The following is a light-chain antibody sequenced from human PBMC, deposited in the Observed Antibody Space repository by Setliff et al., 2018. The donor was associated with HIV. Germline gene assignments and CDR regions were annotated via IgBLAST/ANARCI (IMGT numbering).Light chain of an antibody. CDR1: SSDVGGYNY. V-gene: IGLV2-14*03. CDR3: SSYTSSSTFNWV. CDR2: DVS. Sequence: QSVLTQPASVSGSPGQSITISCTGTSSDVGGYNYVSWYQQHPGKAPKLMIYDVSNRPSGVSNRFSGPKSGNTASLTISGLQAEDEADYYCSSYTSSSTFNWVFGGGTQLTVL. J-gene: IGLJ3*02.